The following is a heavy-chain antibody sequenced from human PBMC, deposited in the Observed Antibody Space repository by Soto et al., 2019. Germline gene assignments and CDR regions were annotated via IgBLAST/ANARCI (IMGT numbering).Heavy chain of an antibody. CDR2: IIPIFGTA. J-gene: IGHJ6*02. D-gene: IGHD4-17*01. Sequence: GASVKVSCKASGGTFSSYAISWVRQAPGQGLEWMGGIIPIFGTANYAQKFQGRVTITADESTSTAYMELSSLRSEDTAVYYCASEPLDLKRGVTTTYYYYGMDVWGQGTTVTVSS. CDR1: GGTFSSYA. V-gene: IGHV1-69*13. CDR3: ASEPLDLKRGVTTTYYYYGMDV.